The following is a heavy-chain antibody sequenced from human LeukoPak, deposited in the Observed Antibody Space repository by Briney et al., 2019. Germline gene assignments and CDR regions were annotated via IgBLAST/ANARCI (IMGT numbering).Heavy chain of an antibody. CDR3: AKVQDGSFWYEYFQH. CDR2: ISSSSSYI. D-gene: IGHD6-19*01. CDR1: GFTFSSYS. J-gene: IGHJ1*01. Sequence: GGSLRLSCAASGFTFSSYSMNWVRQAPGKGLEWVSSISSSSSYIYYADSVQGRFTISRDNAKNSLFLQMNSLRAEDTAIYYCAKVQDGSFWYEYFQHWGQGTLVTVSS. V-gene: IGHV3-21*01.